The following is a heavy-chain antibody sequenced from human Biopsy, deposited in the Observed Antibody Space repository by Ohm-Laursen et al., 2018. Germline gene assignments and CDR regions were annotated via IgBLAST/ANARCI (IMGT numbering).Heavy chain of an antibody. CDR2: ISPKSGDT. J-gene: IGHJ4*02. CDR1: GFSFTGYY. V-gene: IGHV1-2*02. D-gene: IGHD1-1*01. CDR3: AADINAWNVNY. Sequence: GASVKVSCKASGFSFTGYYIHWVRQAPGQGLEWMGWISPKSGDTNYAHKFQGNITMTRDTSMSTAYMEMSRLRCDDTAVYYYAADINAWNVNYWGQGTQVTVSS.